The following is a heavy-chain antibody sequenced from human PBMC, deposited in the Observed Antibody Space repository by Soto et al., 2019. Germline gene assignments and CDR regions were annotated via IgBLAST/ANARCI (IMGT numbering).Heavy chain of an antibody. Sequence: PGESLRISCKGSGYSFTTYWIGWLRQMPGKGLEWMGIIYPGDSDTRYSPSFQGQVTISADKSISTAYLQWSSLKASDTAMYYCAIKSIAARGAFDIWGQGTMVTVSS. J-gene: IGHJ3*02. D-gene: IGHD6-6*01. CDR2: IYPGDSDT. CDR3: AIKSIAARGAFDI. CDR1: GYSFTTYW. V-gene: IGHV5-51*01.